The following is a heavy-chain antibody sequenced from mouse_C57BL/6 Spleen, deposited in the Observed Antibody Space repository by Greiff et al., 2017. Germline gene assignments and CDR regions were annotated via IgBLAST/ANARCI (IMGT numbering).Heavy chain of an antibody. V-gene: IGHV1-42*01. CDR2: INPSTGGT. CDR3: ARLNGSSPFAY. D-gene: IGHD1-1*01. CDR1: GYSFTGYY. Sequence: VQLQPSGPELVKPGASVKISCKASGYSFTGYYMNWVKQSPEKSLEWIGEINPSTGGTTYNQKFKAKATLTVDKSSSTAYMQLKSLTSEDSAVYYCARLNGSSPFAYWGQGTLVTVSA. J-gene: IGHJ3*01.